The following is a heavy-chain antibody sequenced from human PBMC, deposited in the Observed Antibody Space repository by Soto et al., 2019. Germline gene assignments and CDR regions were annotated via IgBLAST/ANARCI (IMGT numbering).Heavy chain of an antibody. Sequence: QVHLVQSGAEVKKPGSSVKVSCKASGGTFSNHAINWVRQAPGQGLEWMGRIIPIFTTTNYAQKFQGRVTITAAESTITAYMALSSLKHDDTAVYYCAREVAADGTFREDVFDIWGQGTLVTVSS. CDR1: GGTFSNHA. CDR3: AREVAADGTFREDVFDI. J-gene: IGHJ3*02. CDR2: IIPIFTTT. D-gene: IGHD6-13*01. V-gene: IGHV1-69*12.